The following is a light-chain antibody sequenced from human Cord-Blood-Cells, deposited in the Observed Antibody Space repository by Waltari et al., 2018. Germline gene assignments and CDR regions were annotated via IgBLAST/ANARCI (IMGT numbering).Light chain of an antibody. V-gene: IGKV2-28*01. CDR3: MQALQTPYT. Sequence: DLVMTQSPLSLPVTTVEPASISCRSSQSLLHSNGYNYLDWYLQKPGQSPQLLIYLGSNRASGVPDRFSGSGSGTDFTLKISRVEAEDVGVYYCMQALQTPYTFGQGTKLEIK. J-gene: IGKJ2*01. CDR2: LGS. CDR1: QSLLHSNGYNY.